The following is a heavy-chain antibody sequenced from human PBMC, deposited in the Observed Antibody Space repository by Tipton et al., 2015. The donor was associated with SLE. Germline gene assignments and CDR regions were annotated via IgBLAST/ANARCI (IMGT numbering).Heavy chain of an antibody. J-gene: IGHJ6*02. D-gene: IGHD3-10*01. CDR2: ICYRGTT. CDR3: ARMGGGYYYFYAMDV. V-gene: IGHV4-39*07. CDR1: GDSISRSSYC. Sequence: TLSLTCTVSGDSISRSSYCWGWIRQPPGKGLEWIGSICYRGTTYYNPSLKSRVTISVDTSKNHFSLNLSSLTAADTAVYYCARMGGGYYYFYAMDVWGPGTTVTVSS.